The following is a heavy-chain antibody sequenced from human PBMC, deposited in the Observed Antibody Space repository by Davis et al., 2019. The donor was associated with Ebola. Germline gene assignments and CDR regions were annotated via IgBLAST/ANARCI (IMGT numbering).Heavy chain of an antibody. CDR2: TYYNSKWYN. CDR3: ARGWFRGSMDV. D-gene: IGHD3-10*01. V-gene: IGHV6-1*01. J-gene: IGHJ6*04. Sequence: HSQTLSLTCAISGDSVSSGAWNWIRQSPSRGLEWLGRTYYNSKWYNDYAVSVKSRTTINPDTSKNLLSLHLNSVTPEDTGLYYCARGWFRGSMDVWGEGTTVTVSP. CDR1: GDSVSSGA.